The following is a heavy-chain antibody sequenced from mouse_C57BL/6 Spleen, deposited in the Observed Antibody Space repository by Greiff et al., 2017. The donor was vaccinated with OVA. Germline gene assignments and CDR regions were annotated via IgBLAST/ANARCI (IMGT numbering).Heavy chain of an antibody. J-gene: IGHJ1*03. D-gene: IGHD1-1*01. CDR3: ARADYGSSNRYFDD. Sequence: VQLQQSGPELVKPGASVKISCKASGYTFTDYYMNWVKQSHGKSLEWIGDINPNNGGTSYNQKFKGKATLTVDKSSSTAYMALRSLPSADSALSYGARADYGSSNRYFDDWGKGKTVTVAS. CDR2: INPNNGGT. CDR1: GYTFTDYY. V-gene: IGHV1-26*01.